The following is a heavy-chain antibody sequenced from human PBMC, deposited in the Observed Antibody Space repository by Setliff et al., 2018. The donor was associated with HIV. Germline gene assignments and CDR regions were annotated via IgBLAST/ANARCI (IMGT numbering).Heavy chain of an antibody. CDR2: INPNSGGT. D-gene: IGHD5-12*01. CDR1: GYSFAAYY. CDR3: ARDPALTYSGYVYWYFDL. Sequence: ASVKVSCKAAGYSFAAYYIHWVRQAPGQGLEWMGWINPNSGGTNHAQRFQGRVTLTRDTSISTANMELSGLRSDDTAVYYCARDPALTYSGYVYWYFDLWGRGTLVTVSS. V-gene: IGHV1-2*02. J-gene: IGHJ2*01.